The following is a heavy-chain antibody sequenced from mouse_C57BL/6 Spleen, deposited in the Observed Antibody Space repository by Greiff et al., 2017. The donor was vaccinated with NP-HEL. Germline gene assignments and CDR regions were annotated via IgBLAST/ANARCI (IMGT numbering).Heavy chain of an antibody. Sequence: QVQLKQSGAELARPGASVKLSCKASGYTFTSYGISWVKQRTGQGLEWIGEIYPRSGNTYYNEKFKGKATLTADKSSSTAYMELRSLTSEDSAVYFCARRGITDYFDYWGQGTTLTVSS. J-gene: IGHJ2*01. CDR3: ARRGITDYFDY. CDR1: GYTFTSYG. CDR2: IYPRSGNT. D-gene: IGHD1-1*01. V-gene: IGHV1-81*01.